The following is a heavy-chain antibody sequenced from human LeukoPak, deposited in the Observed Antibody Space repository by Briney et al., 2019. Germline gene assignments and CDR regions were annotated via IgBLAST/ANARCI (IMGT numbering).Heavy chain of an antibody. CDR2: ISSSSSYI. CDR1: GFTFSDYA. Sequence: GGSLRLSCAASGFTFSDYAMNWVRQAPGKGLEWVSSISSSSSYIYYADSVKGRFTISRDNAKNSPYLQMNSLRAEDTAVYYCARDYYDSSGYVDYWGQGTLVTVSS. CDR3: ARDYYDSSGYVDY. V-gene: IGHV3-21*01. D-gene: IGHD3-22*01. J-gene: IGHJ4*02.